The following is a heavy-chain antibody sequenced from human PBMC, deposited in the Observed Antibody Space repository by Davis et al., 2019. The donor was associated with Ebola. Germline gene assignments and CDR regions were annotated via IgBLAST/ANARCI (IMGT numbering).Heavy chain of an antibody. Sequence: GSLRLSCVASGFTFTSAWMNWIRQSPGKGLEWIAEINHNGNIHYNGALEGRATISVDTSKNQFSLMLNSVTAADTAVYYCARNIIEVPAALGIWGQGTMVTIS. J-gene: IGHJ3*02. CDR2: INHNGNI. CDR1: GFTFTSAW. CDR3: ARNIIEVPAALGI. V-gene: IGHV4-34*01. D-gene: IGHD2-2*01.